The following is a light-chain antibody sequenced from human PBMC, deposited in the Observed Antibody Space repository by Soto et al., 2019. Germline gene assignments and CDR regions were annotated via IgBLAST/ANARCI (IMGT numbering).Light chain of an antibody. V-gene: IGLV2-14*01. CDR1: SSYIGYYNY. CDR2: DVS. J-gene: IGLJ1*01. CDR3: CSYTRSGTLI. Sequence: QSVLTQPASVSGSPGQSIAISCVGTSSYIGYYNYVSWYQQHPGKVPKVIIYDVSNRPSGVSYRFSATKSGNTASLTISGLQAEDEADYYCCSYTRSGTLIFGTGTRSPS.